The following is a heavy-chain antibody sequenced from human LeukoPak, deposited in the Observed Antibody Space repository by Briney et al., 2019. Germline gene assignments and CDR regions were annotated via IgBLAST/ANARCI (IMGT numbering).Heavy chain of an antibody. CDR1: GFTFSSYW. J-gene: IGHJ4*02. CDR3: ATSTAAAGTD. V-gene: IGHV3-7*03. D-gene: IGHD6-13*01. Sequence: GGSLSLSCAASGFTFSSYWMSWVRQAPGKGLEGVANIKQDGSEKYYVDSVKGRFTISRDNAQNSLYLQMNSLRAEDTAIYYCATSTAAAGTDWGQGTLVTVSS. CDR2: IKQDGSEK.